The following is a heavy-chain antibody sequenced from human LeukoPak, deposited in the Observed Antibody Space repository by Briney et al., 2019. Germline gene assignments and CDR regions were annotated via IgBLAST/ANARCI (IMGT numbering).Heavy chain of an antibody. CDR3: AKDGGFSSGGDY. V-gene: IGHV3-23*01. Sequence: PGGSLRLSCAASGFTFSSYAMSWVRQAPGKGLEWVSAISGSGGSTYYADSVKGRFTISRDNSKNTLYLQMNCLRAEDTAVYYCAKDGGFSSGGDYWGQGTLVTVSS. CDR2: ISGSGGST. J-gene: IGHJ4*02. D-gene: IGHD2-15*01. CDR1: GFTFSSYA.